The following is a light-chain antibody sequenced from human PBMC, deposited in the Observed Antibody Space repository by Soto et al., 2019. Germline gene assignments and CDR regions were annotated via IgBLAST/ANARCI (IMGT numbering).Light chain of an antibody. V-gene: IGKV3-15*01. CDR3: QQYNVCPLT. J-gene: IGKJ4*01. CDR2: VTS. Sequence: EIVMTQSPATLSVSPGERATLSCRASQSVSSNLAWYQQKPGQTPKLLIYVTSTRATGTPARFSGSGSGTEFTLTISSLQSEDFAVYYCQQYNVCPLTFGGGTKVEFK. CDR1: QSVSSN.